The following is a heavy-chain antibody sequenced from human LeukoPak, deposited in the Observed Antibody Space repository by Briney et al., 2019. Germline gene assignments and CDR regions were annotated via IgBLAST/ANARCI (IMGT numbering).Heavy chain of an antibody. V-gene: IGHV3-30*04. J-gene: IGHJ4*02. CDR3: AKADYPFDY. CDR2: ISYDGSNK. D-gene: IGHD4-11*01. CDR1: GFTFSSYA. Sequence: GGSLRLSCAASGFTFSSYAMHWVRQAPGKGLEWVAVISYDGSNKYYADSVKGRFTISRDNSENTLYLQMNSLRAEDTAVYHCAKADYPFDYWGQGTLVTVSS.